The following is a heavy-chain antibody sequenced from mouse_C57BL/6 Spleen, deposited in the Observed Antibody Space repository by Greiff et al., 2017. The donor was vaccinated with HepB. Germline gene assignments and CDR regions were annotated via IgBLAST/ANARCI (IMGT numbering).Heavy chain of an antibody. CDR1: GYSFTDYN. CDR3: ARSPRQLRLDYYAMDY. D-gene: IGHD3-2*02. Sequence: VHVKQSGPELVKPGASVKISCKASGYSFTDYNMNWVKQSNGKSLEWIGVINPNYGTTSYNQKFKGKATLTVDQSSSTAYMQLNSLTSEDSAVYYCARSPRQLRLDYYAMDYWGQGTSVTVSS. J-gene: IGHJ4*01. V-gene: IGHV1-39*01. CDR2: INPNYGTT.